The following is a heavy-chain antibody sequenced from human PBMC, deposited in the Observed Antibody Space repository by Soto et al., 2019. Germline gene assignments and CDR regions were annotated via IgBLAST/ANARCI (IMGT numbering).Heavy chain of an antibody. CDR3: ARDIAAAGTGGAFVRIDY. CDR1: GYTFTSYG. Sequence: GASVKVSCKASGYTFTSYGISWVRQAPGQGLEWMGWISAYNGNTNYAQKLQGRVTMTTDTSTSTAYMELRSLRSDDTAVYYCARDIAAAGTGGAFVRIDYWGQGTLVTVSS. J-gene: IGHJ4*02. D-gene: IGHD6-13*01. CDR2: ISAYNGNT. V-gene: IGHV1-18*01.